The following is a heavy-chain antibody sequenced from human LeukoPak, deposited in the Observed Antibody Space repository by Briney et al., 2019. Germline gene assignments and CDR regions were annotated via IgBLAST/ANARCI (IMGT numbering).Heavy chain of an antibody. CDR3: AKDRMSGESGPDY. D-gene: IGHD1-26*01. CDR2: ISYDGSNK. J-gene: IGHJ4*02. V-gene: IGHV3-30*18. Sequence: GRSLRLSCAASGFTFSSYGMHWVRQAPGKGLEWVAVISYDGSNKYYADSVKGRFTISRDNSKNTLYLQMNSLRAEDTAVYYCAKDRMSGESGPDYWGQGTLVTVSS. CDR1: GFTFSSYG.